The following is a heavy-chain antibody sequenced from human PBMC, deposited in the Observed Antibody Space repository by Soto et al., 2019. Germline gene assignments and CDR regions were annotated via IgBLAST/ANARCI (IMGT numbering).Heavy chain of an antibody. CDR1: GFSFSDFS. CDR3: ARDCAGTYWFAY. Sequence: EVQLVESGGGKVQPGGSLRLSCAGSGFSFSDFSMNWVRQAPGKGLEWISYINRDSSVIMYADSLTGRVTISRDNAKNTLFLQINRLGVEETAVYYCARDCAGTYWFAYWCPGNPVTVSS. V-gene: IGHV3-48*01. J-gene: IGHJ4*02. CDR2: INRDSSVI. D-gene: IGHD2-8*02.